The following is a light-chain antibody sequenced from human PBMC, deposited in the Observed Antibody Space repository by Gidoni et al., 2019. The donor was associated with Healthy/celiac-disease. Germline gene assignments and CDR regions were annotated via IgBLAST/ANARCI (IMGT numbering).Light chain of an antibody. CDR2: AAS. J-gene: IGKJ2*01. CDR3: QQNYSTPPYT. Sequence: DIQMTQPPSSLSASVGDRVTITCRASQSISSYLNWYQQKPGKAPKLLIYAASSLQSGVPSRFRGSGSGTDFTLTISSLQPEDVATYYCQQNYSTPPYTFGQGTKLEIK. V-gene: IGKV1-39*01. CDR1: QSISSY.